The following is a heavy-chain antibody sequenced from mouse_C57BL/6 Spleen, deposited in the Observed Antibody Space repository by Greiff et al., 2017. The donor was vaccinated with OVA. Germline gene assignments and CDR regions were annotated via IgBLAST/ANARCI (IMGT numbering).Heavy chain of an antibody. D-gene: IGHD1-1*01. J-gene: IGHJ2*01. Sequence: QVQLQQSGAELVKPGASVKLSCKASGYTFTSYWMQWVKQRPGQGLEWIGEIDPSDSYTNYNQKFKGKATLTVDTSSSTAYMQLSSLTSEDSAVYYCARSLFTTQGYWGQGTTLTVSS. V-gene: IGHV1-50*01. CDR3: ARSLFTTQGY. CDR1: GYTFTSYW. CDR2: IDPSDSYT.